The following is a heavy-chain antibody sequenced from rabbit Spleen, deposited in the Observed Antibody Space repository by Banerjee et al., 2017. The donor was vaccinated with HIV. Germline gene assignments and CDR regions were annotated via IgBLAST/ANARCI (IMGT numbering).Heavy chain of an antibody. Sequence: QEQLEESGGGLVKPEGSLTLTCKASGVSFSDKDVMCWVRQAPGKGLEWIACVYTGSSGNTYYASWAKGRFAISKTSSTTVTLQMTSLTAADTATYFCVREVAAKFNLWGPGTLVTVS. CDR3: VREVAAKFNL. D-gene: IGHD4-1*01. V-gene: IGHV1S45*01. J-gene: IGHJ4*01. CDR1: GVSFSDKDV. CDR2: VYTGSSGNT.